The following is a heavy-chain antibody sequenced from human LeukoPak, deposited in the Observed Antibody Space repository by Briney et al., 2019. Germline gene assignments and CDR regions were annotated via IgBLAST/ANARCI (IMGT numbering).Heavy chain of an antibody. D-gene: IGHD1-26*01. CDR2: ISAYNGNT. V-gene: IGHV1-18*01. J-gene: IGHJ4*02. CDR3: ARDPTPIVGAAGADY. CDR1: GYTFTSYG. Sequence: ASVKVSCKASGYTFTSYGISWVRQAPGQGLEWMGWISAYNGNTNYAQKLQGRVTMTTDTSTSTAYMELRSLRSDDTAVYYCARDPTPIVGAAGADYWGQGTLVTVSS.